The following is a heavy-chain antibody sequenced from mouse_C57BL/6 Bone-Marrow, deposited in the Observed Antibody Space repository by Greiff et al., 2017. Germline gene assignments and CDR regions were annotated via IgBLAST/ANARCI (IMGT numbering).Heavy chain of an antibody. CDR3: ARWAPTPLDY. CDR1: GYSITSGYY. V-gene: IGHV3-6*01. CDR2: ISYDGSN. D-gene: IGHD2-10*01. J-gene: IGHJ2*01. Sequence: EVQLQESGPGLVKPSQSLSLTCSVTGYSITSGYYWNWIRQFPGNKLEWMGYISYDGSNNYNPSLKNRISITRDTSKNQFFLKLNSVTTEDTATYYCARWAPTPLDYWGQGTTLTVSS.